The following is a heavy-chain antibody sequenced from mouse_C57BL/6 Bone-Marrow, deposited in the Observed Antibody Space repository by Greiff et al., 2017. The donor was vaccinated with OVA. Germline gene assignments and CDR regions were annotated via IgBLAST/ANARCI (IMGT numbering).Heavy chain of an antibody. V-gene: IGHV5S21*01. J-gene: IGHJ1*03. CDR3: TRRYYYGSSRYFDV. CDR2: ISSGGDYI. Sequence: EVKVVDSGEGLVKPGGSLKLSCAASGFTFSSYAMSWVRQTPEKRLEWVAYISSGGDYIYYADTVKGRFTISRDNARNTLYLQMSSLKSEDTAMYYCTRRYYYGSSRYFDVWGTGTTVTVSS. D-gene: IGHD1-1*01. CDR1: GFTFSSYA.